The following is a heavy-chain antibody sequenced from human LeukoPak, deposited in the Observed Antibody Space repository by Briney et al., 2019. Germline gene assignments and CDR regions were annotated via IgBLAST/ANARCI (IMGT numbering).Heavy chain of an antibody. D-gene: IGHD6-13*01. CDR3: ARASSWYTPSRFDP. CDR1: GFTFNIYW. J-gene: IGHJ5*02. Sequence: GGSLRLSCAASGFTFNIYWMSWVRQAPGKGLEWVANIKEDGSEKYYVDSVKGRFTISRDNAKNSLYLQMNSLRAEDTAVYYCARASSWYTPSRFDPWGQGTVVTVSS. CDR2: IKEDGSEK. V-gene: IGHV3-7*01.